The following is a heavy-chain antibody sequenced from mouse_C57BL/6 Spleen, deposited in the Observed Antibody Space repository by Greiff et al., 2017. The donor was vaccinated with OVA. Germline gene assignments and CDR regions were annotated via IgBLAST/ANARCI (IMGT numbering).Heavy chain of an antibody. CDR3: TRSAYMYYFDY. Sequence: VQGVESGAELVRPGASVTLSCKASGYTFTDYEMHWVKQTPVHGLEWIGAIDPETGGTAYNQKFKGKAILTADKSSSTAYMELRSLTSEDSAVYYCTRSAYMYYFDYWGQGTTLTVSS. J-gene: IGHJ2*01. CDR2: IDPETGGT. CDR1: GYTFTDYE. D-gene: IGHD2-10*01. V-gene: IGHV1-15*01.